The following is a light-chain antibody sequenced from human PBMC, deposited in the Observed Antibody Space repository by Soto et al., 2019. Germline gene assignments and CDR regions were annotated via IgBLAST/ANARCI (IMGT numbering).Light chain of an antibody. CDR2: GAS. CDR1: ESISTW. CDR3: QQTYSDIS. V-gene: IGKV1-5*03. Sequence: DIQMTQSPSSLSASVGDRVTITCRASESISTWLAWYQQKPGKAPKLLIYGASSLESGVPPRFSGDGSETDFTLTISSLQRDDFASYHCQQTYSDISFGGGTKV. J-gene: IGKJ4*01.